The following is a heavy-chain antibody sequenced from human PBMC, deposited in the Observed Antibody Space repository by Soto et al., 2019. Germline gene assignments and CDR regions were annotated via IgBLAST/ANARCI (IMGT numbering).Heavy chain of an antibody. V-gene: IGHV3-64*04. D-gene: IGHD2-15*01. CDR3: AKDEGYCSGGSCYFRFDY. CDR1: GFTFNTFA. Sequence: VQLVESGGTLVQPGGSLRLSCSASGFTFNTFAMHWVRQTPGKGLEFVSAISSNGGNTYYADSVKGRFAISRDNSKNTLYLQMNSLRAEDTAVYYCAKDEGYCSGGSCYFRFDYWGQGTLVTVSS. CDR2: ISSNGGNT. J-gene: IGHJ4*02.